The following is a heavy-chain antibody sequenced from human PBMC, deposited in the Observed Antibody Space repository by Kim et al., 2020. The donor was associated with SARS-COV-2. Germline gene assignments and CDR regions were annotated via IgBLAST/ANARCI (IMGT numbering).Heavy chain of an antibody. CDR3: AREGYSYVRDAFDI. Sequence: GGSLRLSCAASGFTFSSYGMHWVRQAPGKGLEWVAVIWYDGSNKYYADSVKGRFTISRDNSKNTLYLQMNSLRAEDTAVYYCAREGYSYVRDAFDIWGQGTMVTVSS. D-gene: IGHD5-18*01. V-gene: IGHV3-33*01. CDR2: IWYDGSNK. CDR1: GFTFSSYG. J-gene: IGHJ3*02.